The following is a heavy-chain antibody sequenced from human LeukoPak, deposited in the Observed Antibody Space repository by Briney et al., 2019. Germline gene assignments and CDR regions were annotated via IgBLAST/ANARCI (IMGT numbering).Heavy chain of an antibody. J-gene: IGHJ5*02. V-gene: IGHV3-23*01. D-gene: IGHD3-22*01. CDR3: AKGDYYDNYNWFDP. Sequence: GGSLRLSCAASGFTFSSYAMSWVRQAPGKGLEWVSAMSGSGGSTYYADSVKGRFTISRDNSKNTLYLQMNSLRAEDTAVYYCAKGDYYDNYNWFDPWGQGTLVTVSS. CDR1: GFTFSSYA. CDR2: MSGSGGST.